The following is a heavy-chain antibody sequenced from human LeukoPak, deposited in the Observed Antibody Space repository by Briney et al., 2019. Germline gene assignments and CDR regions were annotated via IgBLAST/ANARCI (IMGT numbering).Heavy chain of an antibody. CDR2: ISSGSSTI. V-gene: IGHV3-48*04. D-gene: IGHD6-13*01. CDR3: ARVVEAAAPGYYGMDV. CDR1: GFTFSSYS. J-gene: IGHJ6*02. Sequence: PGGSLRLSCAASGFTFSSYSMNWVRQAPGKGLEWVSYISSGSSTIYYADSVKGRFTISRDNAKNSLYLQMNSLRAEDTAVYYCARVVEAAAPGYYGMDVWGQGTTVTVSS.